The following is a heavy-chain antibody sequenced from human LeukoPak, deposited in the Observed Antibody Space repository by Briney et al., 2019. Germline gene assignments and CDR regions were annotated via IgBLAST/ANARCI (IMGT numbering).Heavy chain of an antibody. CDR1: GGSISSSSYY. V-gene: IGHV4-39*01. Sequence: SETLSLTCTVSGGSISSSSYYWGWIRQPPGKGLEWIGSIYYSGSTYYNPSLKSRVTISVDTSKNQFSLKLSSVTAADTAVYYCARIDDSSGHPRWGQGTLVTVSS. D-gene: IGHD3-22*01. CDR2: IYYSGST. CDR3: ARIDDSSGHPR. J-gene: IGHJ4*02.